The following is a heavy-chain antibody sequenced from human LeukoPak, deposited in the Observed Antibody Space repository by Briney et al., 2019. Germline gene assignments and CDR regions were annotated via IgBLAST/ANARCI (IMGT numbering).Heavy chain of an antibody. D-gene: IGHD2-2*01. V-gene: IGHV4-34*01. CDR2: INHSGST. CDR3: ARAHIVVVPAATGRLRRTYYFDY. Sequence: PSETLSLTCAVYGGSFSGYYWSWIRQPPGKGLEWIGEINHSGSTNYNPSLKSRVTISVDTSKNQFSLKLSSVTAADTAVYYCARAHIVVVPAATGRLRRTYYFDYWGQGTLVTVSS. CDR1: GGSFSGYY. J-gene: IGHJ4*02.